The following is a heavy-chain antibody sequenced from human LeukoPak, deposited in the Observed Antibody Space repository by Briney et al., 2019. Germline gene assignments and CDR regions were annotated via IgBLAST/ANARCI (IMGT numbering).Heavy chain of an antibody. V-gene: IGHV3-48*03. CDR2: ISSSGSTI. D-gene: IGHD3-10*01. CDR3: ARVVWFGGHDAFDI. Sequence: GGSLRLSCAASGFTFSSYEMNWVRQAPGKGLEWVSYISSSGSTIYYADSVKGRFTISRDNAKSSLYLQMNSLRAEDTAVYYCARVVWFGGHDAFDIWGQGTMVTVSS. CDR1: GFTFSSYE. J-gene: IGHJ3*02.